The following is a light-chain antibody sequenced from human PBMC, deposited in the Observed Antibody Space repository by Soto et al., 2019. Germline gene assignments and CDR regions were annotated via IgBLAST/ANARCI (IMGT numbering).Light chain of an antibody. CDR1: QGIDTS. CDR2: AAS. CDR3: LQVSSFPRT. Sequence: ILLTQSPSSLSASVGDRVSITCRASQGIDTSLAWYQQKPGKAPKLLIYAASNFQSGVPSRFSGSGSGTEFILSINSLQPEDIATYYCLQVSSFPRTFGQGTKVDI. J-gene: IGKJ1*01. V-gene: IGKV1-9*01.